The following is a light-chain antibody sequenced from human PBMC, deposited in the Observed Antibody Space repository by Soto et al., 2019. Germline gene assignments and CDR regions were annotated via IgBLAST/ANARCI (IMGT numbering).Light chain of an antibody. J-gene: IGKJ2*01. CDR1: QSVSSN. CDR3: QQYNMPPPYT. V-gene: IGKV3-15*01. Sequence: EIVMTQSPATLSVSPGERATLSCRASQSVSSNLAWYQQKPGQAPRLLIYGASTRATGIPARFSGSGSGTEFTLTISSLQSEYFAFYYRQQYNMPPPYTFGQGTKLEIK. CDR2: GAS.